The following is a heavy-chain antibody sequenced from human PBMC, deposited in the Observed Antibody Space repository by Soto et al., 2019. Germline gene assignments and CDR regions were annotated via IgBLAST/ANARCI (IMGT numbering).Heavy chain of an antibody. V-gene: IGHV3-33*01. CDR1: EFTFSRHG. Sequence: QVQLVESGGGVVQPGRSLRLSCAASEFTFSRHGMHWVRQAPGKGLQWGGVIWSDGSNEGYADSVKGRFIISRDNSKNILYLQMNSLRAEDTAVYYCARERTFGDNKHNYMDVWGTGITVTVSS. CDR3: ARERTFGDNKHNYMDV. D-gene: IGHD3-10*01. J-gene: IGHJ6*03. CDR2: IWSDGSNE.